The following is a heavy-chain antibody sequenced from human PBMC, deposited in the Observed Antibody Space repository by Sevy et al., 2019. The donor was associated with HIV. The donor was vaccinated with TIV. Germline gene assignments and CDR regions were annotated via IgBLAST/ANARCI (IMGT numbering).Heavy chain of an antibody. J-gene: IGHJ3*02. CDR1: GGSINSDH. CDR2: VYYTGGT. V-gene: IGHV4-59*08. Sequence: SETLSLTCTVSGGSINSDHWNWIRQPPGKGLECIGYVYYTGGTNYNPSLKNRVTISVDRTKNQFSLKLTSVTAADTAVYYCARRNDFDIWGQGTMVTVSS. CDR3: ARRNDFDI.